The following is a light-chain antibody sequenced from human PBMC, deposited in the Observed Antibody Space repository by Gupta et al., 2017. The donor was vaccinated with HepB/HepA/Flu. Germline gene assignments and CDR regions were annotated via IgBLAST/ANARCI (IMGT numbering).Light chain of an antibody. V-gene: IGKV1-39*01. Sequence: DIHMTQSPSSLSASVRDRVTITCRASQSISNYLNWYQQKPGEAPKLLIYSASTLQSGVPSRVSGSGSGTDFTLTISRLQPEDFATYYCQQSYSTPFTFGPGTQVDIK. CDR1: QSISNY. CDR3: QQSYSTPFT. J-gene: IGKJ3*01. CDR2: SAS.